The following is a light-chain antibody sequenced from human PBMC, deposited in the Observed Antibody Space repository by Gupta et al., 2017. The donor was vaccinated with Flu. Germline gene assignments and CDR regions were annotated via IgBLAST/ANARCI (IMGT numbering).Light chain of an antibody. V-gene: IGKV1-39*01. Sequence: PSSLSASVGDRVTITCRASQSISSYLNWYQHKGGKAPKLLIYAASSVQSGVPSKFSGSGSGTDFTLTISRLQPEDFATYYCQQSYSIPNTFGQGTRLEIK. CDR1: QSISSY. CDR2: AAS. J-gene: IGKJ5*01. CDR3: QQSYSIPNT.